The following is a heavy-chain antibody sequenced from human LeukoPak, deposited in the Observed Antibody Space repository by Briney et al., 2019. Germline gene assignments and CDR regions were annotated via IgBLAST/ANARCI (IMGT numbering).Heavy chain of an antibody. CDR1: GFTFGNYG. CDR2: INWNGGST. V-gene: IGHV3-20*04. Sequence: PGGSLRLSCAASGFTFGNYGMSWVRQAPGKGLEWVSGINWNGGSTGYADSVEGRFTISRDNAKNSQYLQMNSLRVEDTALYYCARATYDYVWGSYRYNSQFDYWGQGTLVTVSS. J-gene: IGHJ4*02. CDR3: ARATYDYVWGSYRYNSQFDY. D-gene: IGHD3-16*02.